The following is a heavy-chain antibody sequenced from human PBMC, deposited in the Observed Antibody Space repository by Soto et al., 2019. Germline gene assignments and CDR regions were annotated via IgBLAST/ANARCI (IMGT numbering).Heavy chain of an antibody. Sequence: QVQLVQSGAEVKKPGSSVKVSCKASGGTFSSYAISWVRQAPGQGLEWMGGIIPIFGTANYARKFQGRVTITADESTSTAYMELSSLRSEDTAVYYCARTTGGYCSGGSCSSDYWGQGTLVTVSS. CDR1: GGTFSSYA. CDR3: ARTTGGYCSGGSCSSDY. CDR2: IIPIFGTA. J-gene: IGHJ4*02. D-gene: IGHD2-15*01. V-gene: IGHV1-69*01.